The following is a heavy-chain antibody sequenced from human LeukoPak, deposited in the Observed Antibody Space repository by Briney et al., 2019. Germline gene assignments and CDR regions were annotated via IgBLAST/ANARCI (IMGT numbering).Heavy chain of an antibody. CDR1: GFTFSSYA. CDR2: IWYDGSNK. D-gene: IGHD3-10*01. J-gene: IGHJ4*02. Sequence: GGSLRLSCAASGFTFSSYAMHWVRQAPGKGLEWVAFIWYDGSNKYYADSLKGRFTISRDNSKNTLYLQMNSLRAEDTAVYYCARDPAGLLWFGELRGDFDYWGQGTLVTVSS. V-gene: IGHV3-33*08. CDR3: ARDPAGLLWFGELRGDFDY.